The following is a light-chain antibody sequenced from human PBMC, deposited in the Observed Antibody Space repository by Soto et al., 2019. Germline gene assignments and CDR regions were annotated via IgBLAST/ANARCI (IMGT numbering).Light chain of an antibody. CDR1: QSVFYGSNNKNY. J-gene: IGKJ3*01. V-gene: IGKV4-1*01. CDR2: WAS. Sequence: DIVMTQSPDSLAVSLGERATINCKSSQSVFYGSNNKNYLAWYQQKPGQPPKLLIYWASTRESGVPDRFSGSGSGTDFSLTISGLQAEDVAVYYCQQYYISPVTFGPGTRVDVK. CDR3: QQYYISPVT.